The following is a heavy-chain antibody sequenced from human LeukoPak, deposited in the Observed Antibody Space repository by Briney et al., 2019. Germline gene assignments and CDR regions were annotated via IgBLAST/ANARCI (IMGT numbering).Heavy chain of an antibody. J-gene: IGHJ4*02. Sequence: ASLKVSCKASGYTFTDYYMHWVRQASGQGLEWMGWINPNSGGTNYAQKLQGRVTMTRDTSISTAYMELSRLRSDDTAVYYCARASYYYDSSGYPGYYFDYWGQGTLVTVSS. CDR2: INPNSGGT. D-gene: IGHD3-22*01. CDR1: GYTFTDYY. CDR3: ARASYYYDSSGYPGYYFDY. V-gene: IGHV1-2*02.